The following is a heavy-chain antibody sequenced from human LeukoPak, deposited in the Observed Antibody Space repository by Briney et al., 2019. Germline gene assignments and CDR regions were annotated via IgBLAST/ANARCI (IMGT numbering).Heavy chain of an antibody. J-gene: IGHJ4*02. V-gene: IGHV4-4*07. CDR3: ARENSGSYREFDY. D-gene: IGHD1-26*01. CDR2: IYPSGST. Sequence: SETLSLTCTVSGGSISSYYWTWIRQPAGKGLEWIGRIYPSGSTNYNPSLKGRVTMSVDTSKNQFSLKLSSVTAADTAVYYCARENSGSYREFDYWGQGTLVTVSS. CDR1: GGSISSYY.